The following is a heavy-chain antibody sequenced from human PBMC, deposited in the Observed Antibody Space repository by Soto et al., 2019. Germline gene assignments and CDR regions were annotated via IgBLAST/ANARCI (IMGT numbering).Heavy chain of an antibody. D-gene: IGHD3-22*01. J-gene: IGHJ4*02. CDR3: ARGYYYDSSGYYHFDY. Sequence: ASVKVSCKASGYTFTSYDINWVRQATGQGLEWMGWINPNSGGTNYAQKFQGWVTMTRDTSISTAYMELSRLRSDDTAVYYCARGYYYDSSGYYHFDYWGQGTLVTVSS. CDR2: INPNSGGT. CDR1: GYTFTSYD. V-gene: IGHV1-2*04.